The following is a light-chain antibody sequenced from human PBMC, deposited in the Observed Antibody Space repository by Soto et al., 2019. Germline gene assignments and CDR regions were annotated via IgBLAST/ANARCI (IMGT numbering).Light chain of an antibody. CDR3: QQRSNWPQVT. V-gene: IGKV3-11*01. J-gene: IGKJ5*01. CDR2: DAS. Sequence: EIVLTQSPATLSLSPGERATLSCRASQSVSSYLAWYQQKPGQAPRLLIYDASNRSTGIPARFSGSRSGTDFTLTISSLEPEDFAAYYCQQRSNWPQVTFGQGTRLEIK. CDR1: QSVSSY.